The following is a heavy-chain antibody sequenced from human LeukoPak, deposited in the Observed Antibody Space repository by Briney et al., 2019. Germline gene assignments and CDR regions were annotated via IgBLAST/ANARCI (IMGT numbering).Heavy chain of an antibody. V-gene: IGHV3-9*01. CDR3: TKATTRRVPAATIDS. Sequence: PGRSLRLSCAASGFIFDDFSMFWVRQVPGKGLEWVSSITWHGRSTAYADSVRGRFTISRDNAKYSLNLQMNSLRPEDTAFYYCTKATTRRVPAATIDSWGQGTLVTVSS. CDR1: GFIFDDFS. D-gene: IGHD6-13*01. J-gene: IGHJ4*02. CDR2: ITWHGRST.